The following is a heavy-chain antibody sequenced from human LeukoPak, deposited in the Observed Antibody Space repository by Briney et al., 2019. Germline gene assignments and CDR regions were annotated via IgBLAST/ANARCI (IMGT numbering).Heavy chain of an antibody. J-gene: IGHJ4*02. CDR3: ARGYLGPWDY. CDR1: GFPFCSLR. Sequence: QSGGSLRLSRAASGFPFCSLRMSWVPHAPGKGREGLANQKQGKHEKYYVASVKGRFTITRDNAKNSLYLQMNSLRAEDTAVYYCARGYLGPWDYWGQGTLVTVSS. CDR2: QKQGKHEK. V-gene: IGHV3-7*03. D-gene: IGHD2-15*01.